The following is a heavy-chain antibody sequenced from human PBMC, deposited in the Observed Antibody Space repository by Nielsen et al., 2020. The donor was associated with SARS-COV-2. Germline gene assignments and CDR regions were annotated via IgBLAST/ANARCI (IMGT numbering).Heavy chain of an antibody. CDR2: IKQDGSEK. Sequence: GESLKISCAASGFIFSSYWMSWVRQAPGKGLEWVANIKQDGSEKYYVDSVKGRFTISRDNAKNSLFLQMNSLRAEDTAVYYCARDLGFGAYYYYGMDVWGQGTTVTVSS. J-gene: IGHJ6*02. V-gene: IGHV3-7*03. D-gene: IGHD3-10*01. CDR1: GFIFSSYW. CDR3: ARDLGFGAYYYYGMDV.